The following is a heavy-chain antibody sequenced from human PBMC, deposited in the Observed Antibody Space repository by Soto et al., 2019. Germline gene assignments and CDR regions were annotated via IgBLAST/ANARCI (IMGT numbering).Heavy chain of an antibody. V-gene: IGHV4-61*08. CDR3: ARRYGSSFDY. D-gene: IGHD5-12*01. J-gene: IGHJ4*02. Sequence: PSETLSLTCTVSGGSISSGDYYWSWIRQPPGKGLEWIGYIYSSGSTNYNPSLKSRATISVDTSKNQFSLKLSSVTAADTAVYYCARRYGSSFDYWGQGTLVTVSS. CDR1: GGSISSGDYY. CDR2: IYSSGST.